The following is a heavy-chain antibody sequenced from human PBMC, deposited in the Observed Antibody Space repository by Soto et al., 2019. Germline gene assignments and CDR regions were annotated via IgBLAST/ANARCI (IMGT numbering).Heavy chain of an antibody. D-gene: IGHD1-26*01. CDR2: FSVYNGNT. CDR1: GYPFTGYG. J-gene: IGHJ5*02. Sequence: ASVKVYWKAAGYPFTGYGITWVRQANGQGLEWMGWFSVYNGNTNYARKFQGRVTMTTDTSTSSAYMELSSLRFEDTAVYYCARAIVGPTTTGWLDPWGQGTLVTVSS. V-gene: IGHV1-18*01. CDR3: ARAIVGPTTTGWLDP.